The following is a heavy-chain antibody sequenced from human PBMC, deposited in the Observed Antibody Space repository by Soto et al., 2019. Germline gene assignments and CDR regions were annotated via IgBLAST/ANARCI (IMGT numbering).Heavy chain of an antibody. V-gene: IGHV1-2*04. D-gene: IGHD6-13*01. CDR2: INPNSGGT. CDR1: GYTFTGYY. Sequence: ASVKVSCKASGYTFTGYYMHWVRQAPGQGLEWMGWINPNSGGTNYAQKFQGWVTMTRDTSISTAYMELSRLRSDGTAVYYCATSLAAAGSPLDYWGQGTLVTVSS. J-gene: IGHJ4*02. CDR3: ATSLAAAGSPLDY.